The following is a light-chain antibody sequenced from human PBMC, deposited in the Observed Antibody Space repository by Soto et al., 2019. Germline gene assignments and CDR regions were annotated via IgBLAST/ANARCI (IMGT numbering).Light chain of an antibody. CDR3: QQDGSSPPFT. V-gene: IGKV3-20*01. CDR1: QSVSSSY. CDR2: GAS. J-gene: IGKJ3*01. Sequence: DIVLTQSPGTLSLSPGERATLSCRASQSVSSSYFAWYQQKPGQAPRLLIYGASSRATGIPDRFSDSGSGIEFTLAISTLEPEYFAVYYGQQDGSSPPFTCGPGTKVDIK.